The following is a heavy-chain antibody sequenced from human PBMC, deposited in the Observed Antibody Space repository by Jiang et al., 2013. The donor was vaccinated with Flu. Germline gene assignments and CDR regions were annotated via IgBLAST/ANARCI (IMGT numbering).Heavy chain of an antibody. Sequence: GGSLRLSCAASGFTFSSYAMSWVRQAPGKGLEWVSAISGSGGSTYYADSVKGRFTISRDNSKNTLYLQMNSLRAEDTAVYYCAKDNSRPQYYYGMDVWGQGTTVTVSS. CDR1: GFTFSSYA. CDR3: AKDNSRPQYYYGMDV. J-gene: IGHJ6*02. D-gene: IGHD2/OR15-2a*01. V-gene: IGHV3-23*01. CDR2: ISGSGGST.